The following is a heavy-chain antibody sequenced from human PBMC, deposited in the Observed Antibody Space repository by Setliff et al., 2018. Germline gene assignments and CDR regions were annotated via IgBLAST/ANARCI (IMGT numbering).Heavy chain of an antibody. V-gene: IGHV1-18*01. CDR2: ISSYNDVT. CDR3: AISTLSICSGGSCPNAFDV. Sequence: ASVKVSCKASGYIIKSYGISWVRQAPGQGLEWMGWISSYNDVTNYAQSFQGRVTMTTDTSKSAAYMDLRGLRSDDTAVYYCAISTLSICSGGSCPNAFDVWGQGTMVTVSS. CDR1: GYIIKSYG. D-gene: IGHD2-15*01. J-gene: IGHJ3*01.